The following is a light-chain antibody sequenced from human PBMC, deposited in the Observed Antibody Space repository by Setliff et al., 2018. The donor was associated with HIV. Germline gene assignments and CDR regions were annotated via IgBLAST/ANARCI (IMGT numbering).Light chain of an antibody. Sequence: QSVLTQPPSVSAAPGQKVSISCSGSSSNIGENYVSWYQQFPGAAPKLLIYDNDERPSGISDRFSGSKSGTSATLAITGLQTEDEADYYCGTFDRILSAGVFGGGTQLTVL. CDR3: GTFDRILSAGV. J-gene: IGLJ2*01. V-gene: IGLV1-51*01. CDR2: DND. CDR1: SSNIGENY.